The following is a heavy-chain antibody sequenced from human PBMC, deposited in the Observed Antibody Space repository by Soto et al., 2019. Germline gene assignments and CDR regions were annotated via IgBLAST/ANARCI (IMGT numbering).Heavy chain of an antibody. J-gene: IGHJ4*02. D-gene: IGHD6-19*01. CDR1: GFTFSSYA. CDR3: AKEMYSSGFFDY. CDR2: VSGSGGRT. V-gene: IGHV3-23*01. Sequence: PVGSLRLSCAVSGFTFSSYAMSWVRQAPGKGLEWVSAVSGSGGRTYYADSVKGRFTISRDNSKNTLFLQMNSLRAEDTALYYCAKEMYSSGFFDYWGQGTLVTVSS.